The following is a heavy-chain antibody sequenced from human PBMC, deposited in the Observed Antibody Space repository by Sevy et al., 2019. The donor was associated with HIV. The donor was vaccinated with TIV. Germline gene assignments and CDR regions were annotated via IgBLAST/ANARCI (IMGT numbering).Heavy chain of an antibody. CDR3: ARGAVVIGTAATPVLDF. J-gene: IGHJ4*02. CDR1: DDSINSYY. Sequence: SETLSLTCSVSDDSINSYYWSWIRQPPGKGLEWIGYIYNNIGSTSYNPSRTSLVTISVDTSKNHFSLKLASVTAADTAVYYCARGAVVIGTAATPVLDFWGLGSLVTVSS. D-gene: IGHD2-2*01. CDR2: IYNNIGST. V-gene: IGHV4-59*08.